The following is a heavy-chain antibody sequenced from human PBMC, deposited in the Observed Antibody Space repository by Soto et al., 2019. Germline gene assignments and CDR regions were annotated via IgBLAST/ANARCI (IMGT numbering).Heavy chain of an antibody. J-gene: IGHJ6*02. CDR3: ARGLLLWFGELFLAPPDSYDYGMDV. Sequence: SVKVSCKASGGTFSSYTISWVRQAPGQGLEWMGRIIPILGIANYAQKFQGGVTITADKSTSTAYMELSSLRSEDTAVYYCARGLLLWFGELFLAPPDSYDYGMDVWGQGTTVTVS. CDR2: IIPILGIA. D-gene: IGHD3-10*01. V-gene: IGHV1-69*02. CDR1: GGTFSSYT.